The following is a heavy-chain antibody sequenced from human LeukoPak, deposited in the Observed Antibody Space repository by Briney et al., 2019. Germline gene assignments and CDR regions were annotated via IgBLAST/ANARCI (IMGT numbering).Heavy chain of an antibody. Sequence: GASVKVSCKASGYTFTRHYVHWVRQAPGQGLEWMGWINPNSGGTNYAQKFQGRVTMTRDTSISTAYMELSRLRSDDTAVYYCASTSHSPYYYYYYGMDVWGQGTTVTVSS. J-gene: IGHJ6*02. CDR2: INPNSGGT. CDR1: GYTFTRHY. V-gene: IGHV1-2*02. D-gene: IGHD2-2*01. CDR3: ASTSHSPYYYYYYGMDV.